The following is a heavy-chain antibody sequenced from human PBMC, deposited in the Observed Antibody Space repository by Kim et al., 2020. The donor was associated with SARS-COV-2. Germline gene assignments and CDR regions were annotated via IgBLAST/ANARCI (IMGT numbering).Heavy chain of an antibody. CDR1: GGSFSGYY. D-gene: IGHD3-10*01. CDR2: INHSGST. Sequence: SETLSLTCAVYGGSFSGYYWSWIRQPPGKGLEWIGEINHSGSTNYNPSLKSRVTISVDTSKNQFSLKLSSVTAADTAVYYCARARNYYGSGSYYKTNNWFDPWGQGTLVTVSS. V-gene: IGHV4-34*01. J-gene: IGHJ5*02. CDR3: ARARNYYGSGSYYKTNNWFDP.